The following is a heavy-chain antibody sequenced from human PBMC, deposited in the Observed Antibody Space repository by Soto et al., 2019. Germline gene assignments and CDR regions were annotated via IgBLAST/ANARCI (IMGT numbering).Heavy chain of an antibody. CDR1: GGTFSSYA. D-gene: IGHD2-2*01. V-gene: IGHV1-69*13. Sequence: GASVKVSCKASGGTFSSYAISWVRQAPGQGLEWMGGIIPIFGTANYAQKFQGRVTITADESTSTAYMELSSLRSEDTAVYYCARDPDIVVVPAAHERYYYYYGMDVWAQGTTVTVSS. J-gene: IGHJ6*02. CDR3: ARDPDIVVVPAAHERYYYYYGMDV. CDR2: IIPIFGTA.